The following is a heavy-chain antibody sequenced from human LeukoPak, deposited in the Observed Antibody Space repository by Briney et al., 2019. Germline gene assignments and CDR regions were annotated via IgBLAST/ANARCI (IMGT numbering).Heavy chain of an antibody. Sequence: ASVKVSCKASGYTFTGYYMHWVRQAPGQGLEWMGWINPNSGGTNYAQKFQGRVTMTRDTSISTAYMELSRLRSDDPAVYYCARDRGRRSSGPDYWGQGTLVTVSS. CDR3: ARDRGRRSSGPDY. D-gene: IGHD3-22*01. V-gene: IGHV1-2*02. CDR2: INPNSGGT. CDR1: GYTFTGYY. J-gene: IGHJ4*02.